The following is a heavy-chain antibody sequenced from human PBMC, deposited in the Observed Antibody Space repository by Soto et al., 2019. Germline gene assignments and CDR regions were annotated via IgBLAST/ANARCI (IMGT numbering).Heavy chain of an antibody. Sequence: GGSLRLSCAASGFTVSSYAMSWVRQAPGKGLEWVSAISGSGGSTYYADSVTGRFTIYRDNSKNTLYLQMNSLRAEDTAVYYCSRVSIAARGPHLDYWGRGTLVTVSS. V-gene: IGHV3-23*01. CDR3: SRVSIAARGPHLDY. CDR2: ISGSGGST. D-gene: IGHD6-6*01. J-gene: IGHJ4*02. CDR1: GFTVSSYA.